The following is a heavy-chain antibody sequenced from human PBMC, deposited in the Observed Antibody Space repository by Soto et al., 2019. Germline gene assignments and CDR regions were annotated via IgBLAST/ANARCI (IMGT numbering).Heavy chain of an antibody. J-gene: IGHJ4*02. Sequence: QVQLVESGGGVVQPGRSLRLSCAASGFTFSSYGMQWVRQAPGKGLDWVALIWNDGSNKYYADYVKGRFTISRDNSKNTLYLQMDGLRAEDTAVYYCARDMGYSSGHGFDYWGQGTLVTVSS. D-gene: IGHD6-19*01. V-gene: IGHV3-33*01. CDR3: ARDMGYSSGHGFDY. CDR2: IWNDGSNK. CDR1: GFTFSSYG.